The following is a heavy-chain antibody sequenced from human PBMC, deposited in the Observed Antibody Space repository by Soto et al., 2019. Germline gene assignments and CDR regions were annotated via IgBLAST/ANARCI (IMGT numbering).Heavy chain of an antibody. CDR3: ARVRRKYYYDSSGYYWAGYFDY. CDR2: INQSGST. Sequence: SETLSLTCAVYAGSFSDNYWTWIRQPPGKGLEWIGEINQSGSTNYNPSLKSRITISVDTSKNQFSLKLSSVTAADTAVYYCARVRRKYYYDSSGYYWAGYFDYWGQGTLVTVSS. D-gene: IGHD3-22*01. J-gene: IGHJ4*02. V-gene: IGHV4-34*01. CDR1: AGSFSDNY.